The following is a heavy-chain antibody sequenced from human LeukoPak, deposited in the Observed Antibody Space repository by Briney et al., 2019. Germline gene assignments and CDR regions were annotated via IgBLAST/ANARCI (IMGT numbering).Heavy chain of an antibody. D-gene: IGHD5-12*01. CDR1: GFIFSSDD. Sequence: GGSLRLSCAASGFIFSSDDMHWVRQAPGKGLEWVAGIQSNGRNKYYVDSVKGRFAISRDNSKSTLYLQVNSLRVEDTAVYYCARDLGKWLRSSDYWGQGTLVTVSS. CDR2: IQSNGRNK. CDR3: ARDLGKWLRSSDY. J-gene: IGHJ4*02. V-gene: IGHV3-33*05.